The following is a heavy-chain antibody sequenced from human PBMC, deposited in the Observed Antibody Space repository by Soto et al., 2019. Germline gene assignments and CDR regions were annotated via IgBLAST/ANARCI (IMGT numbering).Heavy chain of an antibody. J-gene: IGHJ4*02. CDR3: ATTYGSGSTHFDY. CDR1: GGTFSSYT. D-gene: IGHD3-10*01. CDR2: FIPMVGMT. Sequence: QVQLVQSGTEVKKPGSSVKVSCTASGGTFSSYTINWVRQAPGHGPEWMGRFIPMVGMTNYAQKFQGRVTISADKSTSTLYMHLNSLRSEDTAVYYCATTYGSGSTHFDYWGQGTLVTVSS. V-gene: IGHV1-69*02.